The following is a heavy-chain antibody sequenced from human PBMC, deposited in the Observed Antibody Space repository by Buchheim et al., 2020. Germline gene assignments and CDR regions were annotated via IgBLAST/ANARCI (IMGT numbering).Heavy chain of an antibody. CDR2: IDSAGGTT. CDR3: ARGGFQHALDV. J-gene: IGHJ6*02. Sequence: EVQLVESGGGLVQPGGSLRLSCAASGFIINDYWMYWVRQAPGKGLVWVSQIDSAGGTTTYADSVKGRFTISRDNAKNTLSLQMNGLRVEDTAVYYCARGGFQHALDVWGQGTT. V-gene: IGHV3-74*03. CDR1: GFIINDYW.